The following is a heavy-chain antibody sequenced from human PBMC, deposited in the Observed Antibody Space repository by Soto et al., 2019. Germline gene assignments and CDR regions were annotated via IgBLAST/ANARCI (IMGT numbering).Heavy chain of an antibody. J-gene: IGHJ4*02. V-gene: IGHV3-23*01. CDR3: AKDRRAGGNSAFYFDF. Sequence: GGSLRLSCAASGSQFSNYAMSWVRQAPGKGLKWVSLISATGGGTYYADSVKGRFTISRDNSHNTLYLQVHSLTAEDTAVSYCAKDRRAGGNSAFYFDFWGQGAQVTVSS. CDR1: GSQFSNYA. D-gene: IGHD3-16*01. CDR2: ISATGGGT.